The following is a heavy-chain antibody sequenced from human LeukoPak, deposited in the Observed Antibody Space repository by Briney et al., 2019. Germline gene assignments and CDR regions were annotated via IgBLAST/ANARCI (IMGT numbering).Heavy chain of an antibody. Sequence: ASVKVSCKASGYTFTSYGISWVRQAPGQGLEWMGWISAYNGNTNYAQKVQGRVIMTTDTSTSTVYLELRSLRSDDTAVYFCARGHSISWFPSNDPFYIWGQGTMVTVSS. D-gene: IGHD6-13*01. CDR3: ARGHSISWFPSNDPFYI. J-gene: IGHJ3*02. CDR1: GYTFTSYG. V-gene: IGHV1-18*01. CDR2: ISAYNGNT.